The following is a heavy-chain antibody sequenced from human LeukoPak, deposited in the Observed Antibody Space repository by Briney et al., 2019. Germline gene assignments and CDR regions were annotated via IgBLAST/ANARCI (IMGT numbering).Heavy chain of an antibody. CDR1: GGSISKSLYH. CDR3: TRLRDGTPGDY. Sequence: PSETLSLTCPVSGGSISKSLYHWGGVRQPPGEGLEWIGSIYYTGKTYYNPSLKGRVPISVDTSNTQFSLKLSSVIAADTAVYYCTRLRDGTPGDYWGQGTLVTVSS. J-gene: IGHJ4*02. D-gene: IGHD1-14*01. CDR2: IYYTGKT. V-gene: IGHV4-39*01.